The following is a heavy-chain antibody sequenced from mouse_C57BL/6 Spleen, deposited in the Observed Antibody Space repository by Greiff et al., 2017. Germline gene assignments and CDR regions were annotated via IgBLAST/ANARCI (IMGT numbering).Heavy chain of an antibody. V-gene: IGHV1-81*01. CDR2: IYPRSGNT. J-gene: IGHJ3*01. CDR1: GYTFTSYG. D-gene: IGHD2-4*01. CDR3: ARNGDYDGIWFAY. Sequence: VKLQQSGAELARPGASVKLSCKASGYTFTSYGISWVKQRTGQGLEWIGEIYPRSGNTYYNEKFKGKATLTADKSSSTAYMELRSLTSEDSAVYFCARNGDYDGIWFAYWGQGTLVTVSA.